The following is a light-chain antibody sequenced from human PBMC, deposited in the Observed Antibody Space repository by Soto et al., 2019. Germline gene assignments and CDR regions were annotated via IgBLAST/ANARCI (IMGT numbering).Light chain of an antibody. CDR1: SSDIGAYNF. J-gene: IGLJ2*01. V-gene: IGLV2-14*03. CDR3: TSWTTITTMI. Sequence: QSALTQPASVSGSPGQSITISCTGTSSDIGAYNFVSWYQQHPGKAPKLMLYDVNIRPSGVSNRFSGSKSGNTASLTISGLQAEDEADYYCTSWTTITTMIFGGGTNLTV. CDR2: DVN.